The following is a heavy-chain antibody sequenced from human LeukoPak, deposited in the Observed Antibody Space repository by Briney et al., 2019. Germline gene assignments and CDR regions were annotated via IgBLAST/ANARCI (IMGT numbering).Heavy chain of an antibody. Sequence: GGSLRLSCAASGFTVSSNYMSWVRQAPGKGLEWVANIKQNGRDNHYLDSVKGRFTISRDNSKNTLYLQMNSLRAEDTAVYYCARLWRGAFDYWGQGTLVTVSS. V-gene: IGHV3-7*03. J-gene: IGHJ4*02. CDR1: GFTVSSNY. CDR3: ARLWRGAFDY. CDR2: IKQNGRDN. D-gene: IGHD3-3*01.